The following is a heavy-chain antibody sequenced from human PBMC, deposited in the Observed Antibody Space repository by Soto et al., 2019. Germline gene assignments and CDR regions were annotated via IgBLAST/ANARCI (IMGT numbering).Heavy chain of an antibody. Sequence: PSETLSLTCTVSGGSISSGDYYWSWIRQPPGKGLEWIGYIYYSGSTNYNPSLKSRVTISVDTSKNQFSLKLSSVTAADTAVYYCARRAAAGTFYYYYMDVWGKGTTVTVSS. CDR3: ARRAAAGTFYYYYMDV. D-gene: IGHD6-13*01. V-gene: IGHV4-61*08. J-gene: IGHJ6*03. CDR1: GGSISSGDYY. CDR2: IYYSGST.